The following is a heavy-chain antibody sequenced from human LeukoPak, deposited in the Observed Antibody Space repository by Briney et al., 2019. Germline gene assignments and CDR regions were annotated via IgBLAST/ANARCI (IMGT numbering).Heavy chain of an antibody. Sequence: SVKLSCKASGGTFSSYAIIWVRQAPEQGLGWMGGIIPIFGTANYAQKFQGRVTNTTDASTSTAYMELSSLRSEDTAVYYCARVLGGIVGATGLDYWGQGTLVTVSS. CDR3: ARVLGGIVGATGLDY. V-gene: IGHV1-69*05. CDR2: IIPIFGTA. D-gene: IGHD1-26*01. J-gene: IGHJ4*02. CDR1: GGTFSSYA.